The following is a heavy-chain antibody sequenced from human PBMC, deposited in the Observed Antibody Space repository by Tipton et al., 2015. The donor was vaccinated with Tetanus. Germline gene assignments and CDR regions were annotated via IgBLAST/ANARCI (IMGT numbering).Heavy chain of an antibody. J-gene: IGHJ4*02. D-gene: IGHD3-10*01. CDR3: ARGGYNPRLKDFDR. Sequence: PGLVKPSETLSLTCTVSGGSITINNYYWGWIRQPPGKGLEWIGSIYHSGSTYYNPSLKSRVIVSVDTSKSQFSLELSSVTAADTAVYYCARGGYNPRLKDFDRWGQGMLVTVSS. CDR1: GGSITINNYY. V-gene: IGHV4-39*01. CDR2: IYHSGST.